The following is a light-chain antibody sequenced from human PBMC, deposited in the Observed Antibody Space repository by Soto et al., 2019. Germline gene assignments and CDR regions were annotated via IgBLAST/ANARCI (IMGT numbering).Light chain of an antibody. Sequence: QSALTQPASVSGSPGQSITISCTGTSSDVGGYNYVSWYQQHPGKAPKLMIYHVSDRPSGVSNRFSGSKSGNTASLTISGLQAEDEADYYCSSYTSSSTFPCVFGTGTKVTVL. CDR3: SSYTSSSTFPCV. CDR2: HVS. V-gene: IGLV2-14*01. J-gene: IGLJ1*01. CDR1: SSDVGGYNY.